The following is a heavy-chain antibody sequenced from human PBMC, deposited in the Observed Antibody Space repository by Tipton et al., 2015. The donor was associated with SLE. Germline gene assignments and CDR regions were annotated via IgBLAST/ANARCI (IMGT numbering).Heavy chain of an antibody. CDR3: AKGTTYSSGWYDAFDI. D-gene: IGHD6-19*01. CDR2: ISWNSGSI. CDR1: GFTFDDYA. V-gene: IGHV3-9*01. J-gene: IGHJ3*02. Sequence: SLRLSCAASGFTFDDYAMHWVRQAPGKGLEWVSGISWNSGSIGYADSVKGRFTISRDNAKNSLYLQMNSLRAEDTALYYCAKGTTYSSGWYDAFDIWGQGTMVTVSS.